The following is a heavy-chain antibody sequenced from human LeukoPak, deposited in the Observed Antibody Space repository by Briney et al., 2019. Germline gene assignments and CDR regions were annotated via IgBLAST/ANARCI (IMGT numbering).Heavy chain of an antibody. V-gene: IGHV3-11*03. D-gene: IGHD1-1*01. CDR1: GFTFSDHY. J-gene: IGHJ2*01. Sequence: GGSLRLSCAASGFTFSDHYMSWIRQAPGKGLEWVSYISGGSTYTDYADSVKGRFTISRDNAKNSLFLRMSRLRVEDTAVYYCARPRTAWSSHWYFEVWGRGTLVTVSS. CDR3: ARPRTAWSSHWYFEV. CDR2: ISGGSTYT.